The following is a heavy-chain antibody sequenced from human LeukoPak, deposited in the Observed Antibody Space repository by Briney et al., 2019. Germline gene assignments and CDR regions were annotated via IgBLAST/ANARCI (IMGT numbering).Heavy chain of an antibody. Sequence: GASVKVSCKVSGYTLTELSMHWVRQAPGKGLEWMGGFDPEDGETIYAQKFQGRVNMTEDTSTDTAYMELSSLRSEDTAVYYCATVPPWGNWFDPWGQGTLVTVSS. CDR3: ATVPPWGNWFDP. CDR2: FDPEDGET. V-gene: IGHV1-24*01. D-gene: IGHD3-16*01. CDR1: GYTLTELS. J-gene: IGHJ5*02.